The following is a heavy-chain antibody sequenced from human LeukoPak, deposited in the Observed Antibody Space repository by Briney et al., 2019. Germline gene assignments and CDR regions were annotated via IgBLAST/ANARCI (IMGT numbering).Heavy chain of an antibody. CDR3: ARVPITLAGTKDAKYFQH. J-gene: IGHJ1*01. CDR1: GFTFSSHG. CDR2: IIPSGHTT. V-gene: IGHV3-23*01. Sequence: GGSLRLSCVASGFTFSSHGMNWVRQAPGKGLEWVSGIIPSGHTTYYADSVRGRFTISRDNAKNTLYLQMNSLRAEDTAVYYCARVPITLAGTKDAKYFQHWGQGTLVPVSS. D-gene: IGHD6-19*01.